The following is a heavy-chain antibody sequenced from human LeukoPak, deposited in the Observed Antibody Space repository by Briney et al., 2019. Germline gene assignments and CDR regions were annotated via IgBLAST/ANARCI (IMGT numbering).Heavy chain of an antibody. J-gene: IGHJ5*02. CDR2: INSDGSST. V-gene: IGHV3-74*01. D-gene: IGHD2-15*01. CDR1: GFTFSSYW. CDR3: ARWLLRSEKRVFGP. Sequence: PGGSLRLSCAASGFTFSSYWMHWVRHAPGKGLVWVSRINSDGSSTSYADSVKGRFTISRDNAKNTLYLQMNSLRAEDTAVYYCARWLLRSEKRVFGPWGQGTLVTVSS.